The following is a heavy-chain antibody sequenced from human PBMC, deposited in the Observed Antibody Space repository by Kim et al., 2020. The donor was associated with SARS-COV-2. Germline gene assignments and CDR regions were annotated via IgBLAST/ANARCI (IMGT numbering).Heavy chain of an antibody. CDR2: IYPGDSDT. Sequence: GESLKISCKGSGYSFTSYWIGWVRQMPGKGLEWMGIIYPGDSDTRYSPSFQGQVTISADKSISTAYLQWSSLKASDTAMYYCARLPNYYGSGSYYKEDDAFDIWGQGTMVTVSS. CDR1: GYSFTSYW. CDR3: ARLPNYYGSGSYYKEDDAFDI. V-gene: IGHV5-51*01. D-gene: IGHD3-10*01. J-gene: IGHJ3*02.